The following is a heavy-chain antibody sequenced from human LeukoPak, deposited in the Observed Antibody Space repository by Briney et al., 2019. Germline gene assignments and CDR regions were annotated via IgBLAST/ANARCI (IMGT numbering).Heavy chain of an antibody. CDR1: GFTFNNYW. V-gene: IGHV3-48*04. D-gene: IGHD2-21*02. Sequence: PGGSLRLSCEASGFTFNNYWMSWVRQAPGKGLEWVSYFSSSGSTIYYADSVKGRFTISRDNARNSLYLQMNSLRAEDTAVYYCARVPYCGGDCYYYYYYMDVWGKGTTVTISS. CDR3: ARVPYCGGDCYYYYYYMDV. CDR2: FSSSGSTI. J-gene: IGHJ6*03.